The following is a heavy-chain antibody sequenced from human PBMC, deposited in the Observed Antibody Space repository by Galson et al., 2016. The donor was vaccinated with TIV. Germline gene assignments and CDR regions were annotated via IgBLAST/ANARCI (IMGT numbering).Heavy chain of an antibody. CDR3: GRDLAWGANCVDQ. V-gene: IGHV3-33*01. CDR1: GFTFSSSG. J-gene: IGHJ4*02. Sequence: SLRLSCAASGFTFSSSGMHWVRQAPGKGLEWVAVIWYDGSQKYYADSVKGRFIIARDRAKKTLYLQMKSLRVEDTAVSYCGRDLAWGANCVDQCGLGTRVTVTS. CDR2: IWYDGSQK. D-gene: IGHD4/OR15-4a*01.